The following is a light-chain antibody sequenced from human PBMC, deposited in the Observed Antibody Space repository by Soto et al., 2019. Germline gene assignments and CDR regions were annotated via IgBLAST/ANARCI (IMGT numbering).Light chain of an antibody. V-gene: IGLV2-14*01. J-gene: IGLJ1*01. CDR1: SSDVDGYNY. CDR3: SSYTISTTLV. Sequence: QSALTQPASVSGSPGQSITISCTGTSSDVDGYNYVSWYQQHPGKAPKLMIYEVSNRPSGVSTRFSGSKSGNTASLTISGLQAEDEADYYCSSYTISTTLVFGTGTKVTVL. CDR2: EVS.